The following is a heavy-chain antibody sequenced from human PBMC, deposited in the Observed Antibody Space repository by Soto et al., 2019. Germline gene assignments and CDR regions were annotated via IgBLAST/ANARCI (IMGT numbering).Heavy chain of an antibody. J-gene: IGHJ4*02. CDR2: ISVHNGYT. D-gene: IGHD1-1*01. CDR1: GYTFSSYG. CDR3: ARLEHNFGPHDY. V-gene: IGHV1-18*01. Sequence: QVQLAQSGAEVKKPGASVTVSCKASGYTFSSYGISWVRQAPGQGLEWVGWISVHNGYTKYATELQGRVTMTTDTSTSTDYMELRSLRSDDSAVYFCARLEHNFGPHDYWGQGTLVTVTS.